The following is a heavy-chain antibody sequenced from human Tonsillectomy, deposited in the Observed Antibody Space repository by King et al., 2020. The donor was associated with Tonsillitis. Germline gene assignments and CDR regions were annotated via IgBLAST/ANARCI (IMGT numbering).Heavy chain of an antibody. CDR2: INQTEGT. V-gene: IGHV4-34*01. CDR1: GASFSDYY. CDR3: ARGASLLYYDILCGYSEGWFDP. J-gene: IGHJ5*02. Sequence: VQLQQWGAGLLKPSETLSLTCAIYGASFSDYYWSWIRQPPGKGLEWIGEINQTEGTNYNPSLKNRVTISADTSKNQFSLELWSVTTADTAVYYCARGASLLYYDILCGYSEGWFDPWGQGTLVTVSS. D-gene: IGHD3-9*01.